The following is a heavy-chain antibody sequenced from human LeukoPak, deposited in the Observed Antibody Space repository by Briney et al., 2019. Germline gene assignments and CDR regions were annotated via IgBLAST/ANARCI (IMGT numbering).Heavy chain of an antibody. CDR1: AGSISSDRYY. V-gene: IGHV4-31*03. CDR3: ARWQGDSSNWGRTRGYGMDV. D-gene: IGHD6-13*01. J-gene: IGHJ6*02. Sequence: PSQTLSLTCTVSAGSISSDRYYWSWIRQHPGKGLEWIGYIYYSGSAYYNPSLESRVTISADTSKDQFSLKMSSVTAADTALYYCARWQGDSSNWGRTRGYGMDVWGQGITVIVSS. CDR2: IYYSGSA.